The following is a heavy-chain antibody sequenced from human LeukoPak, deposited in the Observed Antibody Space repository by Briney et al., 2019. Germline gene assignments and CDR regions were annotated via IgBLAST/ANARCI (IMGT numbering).Heavy chain of an antibody. CDR2: INSDGSST. J-gene: IGHJ4*02. CDR1: GFTFTRRW. CDR3: ARASGVGATSFDY. Sequence: PGRSLRLSCVVSGFTFTRRWMHWVRQAPGKGLVWVSRINSDGSSTSYADSVKGRFTISRDNAKNTLYLQMNSLRAEDTAVYYCARASGVGATSFDYWGQGTLVTVSS. V-gene: IGHV3-74*01. D-gene: IGHD1-26*01.